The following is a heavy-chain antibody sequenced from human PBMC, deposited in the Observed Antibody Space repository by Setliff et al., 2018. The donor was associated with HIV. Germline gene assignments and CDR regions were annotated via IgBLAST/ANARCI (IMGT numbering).Heavy chain of an antibody. V-gene: IGHV3-23*01. CDR1: GFTFSSYA. CDR3: AKKTAAYTSGSWLHY. D-gene: IGHD3-10*01. CDR2: ISGSGGDT. J-gene: IGHJ4*02. Sequence: GGSLRLSCAASGFTFSSYAMTWVRQAPGKGLECVAVISGSGGDTYYVDSVKGRFVISREKSKSTLYLQMNSLRAEDTAVYYCAKKTAAYTSGSWLHYWGQGTLVTVSS.